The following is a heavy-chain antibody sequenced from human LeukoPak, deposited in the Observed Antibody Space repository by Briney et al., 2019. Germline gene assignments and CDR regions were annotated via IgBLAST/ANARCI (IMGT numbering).Heavy chain of an antibody. Sequence: PSETLSLTCTVSGGSISSSSYYWGWIRQPPGKGLEWIGSFYNSGNTNYNPSLKSRVTMSVDTSKNQFSLKLSSVAAADTAVYFCARDRGGVPSAKGAFYFDYWGQGTLVTVSS. CDR1: GGSISSSSYY. D-gene: IGHD2-2*01. J-gene: IGHJ4*02. CDR3: ARDRGGVPSAKGAFYFDY. CDR2: FYNSGNT. V-gene: IGHV4-39*07.